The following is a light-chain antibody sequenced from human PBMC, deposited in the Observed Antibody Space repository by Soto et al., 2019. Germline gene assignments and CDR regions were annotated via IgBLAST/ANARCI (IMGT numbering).Light chain of an antibody. CDR3: QQSYSTPHT. V-gene: IGKV1-39*01. CDR1: QSISSY. Sequence: DIQMTQSPSSLSASVGDRVTITCRASQSISSYLIWYQQKPGKAPKVLIYTTSSLQSGVPSRFSGSGSGTDFTLTISSLQPEXFATYYCQQSYSTPHTFGQGTKLEIK. CDR2: TTS. J-gene: IGKJ2*01.